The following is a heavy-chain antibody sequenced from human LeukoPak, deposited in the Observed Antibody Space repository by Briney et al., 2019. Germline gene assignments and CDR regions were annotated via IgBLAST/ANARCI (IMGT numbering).Heavy chain of an antibody. Sequence: ASVKVSCKASGGTFSSYAISWVRQAPGQGLEWMGRINPNSGGTNYAQKFQGRVTMTRDTSISTAYMELSRLRSDDTAVYYCASSPGIAVAGNYWGQGTLVTVSS. D-gene: IGHD6-19*01. CDR3: ASSPGIAVAGNY. CDR1: GGTFSSYA. CDR2: INPNSGGT. J-gene: IGHJ4*02. V-gene: IGHV1-2*06.